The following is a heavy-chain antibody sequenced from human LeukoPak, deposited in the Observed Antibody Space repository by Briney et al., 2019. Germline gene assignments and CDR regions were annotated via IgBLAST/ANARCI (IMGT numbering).Heavy chain of an antibody. Sequence: ASAKVSCKASGYTFTSYDINWVRQATGQGLEWMGWMNPNSGNTGYAQKFQGRVTMTRNTSISTAYMELSSLRSEDTAVYYCARGRGVRGAKGNWFDPWGQGTLVTVSS. V-gene: IGHV1-8*01. J-gene: IGHJ5*02. CDR2: MNPNSGNT. D-gene: IGHD3-10*01. CDR1: GYTFTSYD. CDR3: ARGRGVRGAKGNWFDP.